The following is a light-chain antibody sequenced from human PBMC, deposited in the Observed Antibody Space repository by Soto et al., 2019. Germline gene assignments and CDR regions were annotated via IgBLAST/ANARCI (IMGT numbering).Light chain of an antibody. V-gene: IGLV2-14*03. CDR1: SSHVGGYNY. CDR2: DVN. CDR3: SSYTSSSLHV. Sequence: QSVLTQPASVSGSPGQSIAISCTGTSSHVGGYNYVSWYQQHPGKAPKLMIYDVNNRPSGVSNRFSGSKSGNTASLTISGLQAEDEADYYCSSYTSSSLHVFGTGTKVTVL. J-gene: IGLJ1*01.